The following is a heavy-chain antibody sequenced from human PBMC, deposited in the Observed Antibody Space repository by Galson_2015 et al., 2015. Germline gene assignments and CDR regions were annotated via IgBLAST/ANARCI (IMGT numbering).Heavy chain of an antibody. CDR3: ARVRLDYDILTGYYKDYYGMDV. V-gene: IGHV1-69*10. CDR1: GGTFSSYA. Sequence: SVKVSCKASGGTFSSYAISWVRQAPGQGLEWMGGIIPIFGIANYAQKFQGRVTITADKSTSTAYMELSSLRSEDTAVYYCARVRLDYDILTGYYKDYYGMDVWGQGTTVTVSS. CDR2: IIPIFGIA. J-gene: IGHJ6*02. D-gene: IGHD3-9*01.